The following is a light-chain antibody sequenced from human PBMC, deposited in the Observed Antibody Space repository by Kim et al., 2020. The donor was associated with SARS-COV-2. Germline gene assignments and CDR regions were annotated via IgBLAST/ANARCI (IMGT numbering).Light chain of an antibody. V-gene: IGKV3-20*01. Sequence: LVLTQSPGTLSLSPGERATLSCRASQNVGTSYLAWYQHKPGQAPRLLIYGASSRATGIPDRFSGTASWTDFTLTISRLEPEDFAMYYCQQYTRSLGTFGQGTKVDIK. CDR3: QQYTRSLGT. CDR1: QNVGTSY. CDR2: GAS. J-gene: IGKJ1*01.